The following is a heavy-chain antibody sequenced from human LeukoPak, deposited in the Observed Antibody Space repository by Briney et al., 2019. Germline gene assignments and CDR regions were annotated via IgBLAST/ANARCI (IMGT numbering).Heavy chain of an antibody. CDR3: ARTTMVRGVIITGDY. CDR1: GYTFTGYY. J-gene: IGHJ4*02. CDR2: INPNSGGT. D-gene: IGHD3-10*01. Sequence: ASVKVSCKASGYTFTGYYMHWVRQAPGQGLGWMGWINPNSGGTNYAQKFQGRVTMTRDTSISTAYMELSRLRSDDTAVYYCARTTMVRGVIITGDYWGQGTLVTVSS. V-gene: IGHV1-2*02.